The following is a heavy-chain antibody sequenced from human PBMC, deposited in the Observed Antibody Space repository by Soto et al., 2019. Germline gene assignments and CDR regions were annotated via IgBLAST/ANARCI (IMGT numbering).Heavy chain of an antibody. J-gene: IGHJ4*02. CDR3: ARGSPITIFAY. D-gene: IGHD3-9*01. V-gene: IGHV4-59*01. CDR2: IYYRXRP. Sequence: XXTLSLTCTVSSGSIISYYWSWIRQPPGRGLEGMGXIYYRXRPNNNNSLKXXVTISADXXXNQFSLKMSSVTAADTAVYYCARGSPITIFAYWGQGTLVTVSS. CDR1: SGSIISYY.